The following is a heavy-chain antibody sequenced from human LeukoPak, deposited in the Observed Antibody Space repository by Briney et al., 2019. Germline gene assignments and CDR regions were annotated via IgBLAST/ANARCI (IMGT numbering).Heavy chain of an antibody. CDR2: ISYTSTYI. CDR1: GFTFSSHG. Sequence: GGSLRLSCVASGFTFSSHGMNWVRQAPGKGLEWVASISYTSTYIYYSDSMKGRFTISRDNAKNSLYLQMNSLRPEDTALYYCARDFSSPATPWYFDFWGRGTLVTVSS. J-gene: IGHJ2*01. CDR3: ARDFSSPATPWYFDF. V-gene: IGHV3-21*01. D-gene: IGHD6-25*01.